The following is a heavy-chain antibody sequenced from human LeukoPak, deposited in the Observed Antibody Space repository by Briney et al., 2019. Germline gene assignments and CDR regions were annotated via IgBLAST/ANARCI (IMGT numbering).Heavy chain of an antibody. D-gene: IGHD3-22*01. CDR3: AIYYYDSSGYYLPTDY. Sequence: PSETLSLTCTVSGGSISSYFWSWIRQPAGKGLEWIGRIYTSGSTNYNPSLKSRVTISVDTSKNQFSLKLSSVTAADTAVYYCAIYYYDSSGYYLPTDYWGQGTLVTVSS. CDR2: IYTSGST. V-gene: IGHV4-4*07. CDR1: GGSISSYF. J-gene: IGHJ4*02.